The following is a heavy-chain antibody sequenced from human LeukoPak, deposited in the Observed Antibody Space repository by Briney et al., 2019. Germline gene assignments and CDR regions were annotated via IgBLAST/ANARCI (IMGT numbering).Heavy chain of an antibody. CDR1: GFTCSSYG. D-gene: IGHD3-10*01. CDR2: IWYDGSNK. CDR3: AKELYINADGDDAFDI. Sequence: GGSLRLSCAASGFTCSSYGMHWVRQAPGKGLEWVAVIWYDGSNKYYADSVKGRFTISRDNSKNTLYLQMNSLRAEDTAVYYCAKELYINADGDDAFDIWGQGTMVTVSS. V-gene: IGHV3-33*06. J-gene: IGHJ3*02.